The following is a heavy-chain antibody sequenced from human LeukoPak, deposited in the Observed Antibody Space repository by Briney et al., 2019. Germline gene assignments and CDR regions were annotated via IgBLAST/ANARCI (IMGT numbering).Heavy chain of an antibody. CDR2: IITVFGTT. J-gene: IGHJ4*02. CDR3: ARCSPGDSSNFYAVLQY. V-gene: IGHV1-69*06. D-gene: IGHD3-22*01. CDR1: GGTFSSYA. Sequence: ASVKVSCKASGGTFSSYAVSWVRLNPGQGLEWLGGIITVFGTTTYAQKFQAKVTMTADKSTNTAYLEISSLTSDDTAVYYCARCSPGDSSNFYAVLQYWGQGTQVTVST.